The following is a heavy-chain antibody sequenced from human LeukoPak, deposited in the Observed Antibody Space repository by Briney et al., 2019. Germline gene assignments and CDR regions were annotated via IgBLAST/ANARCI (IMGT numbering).Heavy chain of an antibody. CDR1: GFTVSSDY. V-gene: IGHV3-53*05. J-gene: IGHJ5*02. CDR2: IYSGGST. CDR3: ARNWFDP. Sequence: QPGGSLRLSCVASGFTVSSDYMSWVRQAPGKGLEWVSVIYSGGSTYYADSVKGRFTISRDKSKNTVYLQMNSLRFEDTAMYYCARNWFDPWGQGTLVTVSS.